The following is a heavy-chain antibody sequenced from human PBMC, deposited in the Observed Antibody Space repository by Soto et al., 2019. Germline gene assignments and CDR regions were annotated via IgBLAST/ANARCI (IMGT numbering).Heavy chain of an antibody. J-gene: IGHJ4*02. V-gene: IGHV4-31*03. CDR1: GGSISSGGYY. CDR2: IYYSGSI. Sequence: SETLSLTCTVSGGSISSGGYYWSWIRQHPGKGLEWIGYIYYSGSIYYNPSLKSRVTISVDTSKNQFSLKLSSVAAADTAVYYCARAPMVRGVSFDYWGQGTLVTVSS. CDR3: ARAPMVRGVSFDY. D-gene: IGHD3-10*01.